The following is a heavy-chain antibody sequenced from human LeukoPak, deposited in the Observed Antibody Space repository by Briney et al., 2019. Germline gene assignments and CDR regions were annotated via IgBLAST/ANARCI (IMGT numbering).Heavy chain of an antibody. J-gene: IGHJ3*02. CDR3: ARALYCSSTSCYFNPDAFDI. V-gene: IGHV1-18*01. D-gene: IGHD2-2*01. CDR2: ISAYNGNT. Sequence: GASVKVSCKASGYTFTSYGISWVRQAPGQGLEWMGWISAYNGNTNYAQKLQGRVTMTTDTSTSTAYMELRSLRSDDTAVYYCARALYCSSTSCYFNPDAFDIWGQGTMVTVSS. CDR1: GYTFTSYG.